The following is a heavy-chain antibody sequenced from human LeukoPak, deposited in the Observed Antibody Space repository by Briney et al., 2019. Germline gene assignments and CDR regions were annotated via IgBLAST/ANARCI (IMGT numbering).Heavy chain of an antibody. CDR1: GGTFSSYA. J-gene: IGHJ4*02. CDR3: ARERGDILTAYYESL. CDR2: IIPIFGTA. Sequence: ASVKVSCKASGGTFSSYAISWVRQAPGQGLEWMGGIIPIFGTANYAQKFQGRVTITADESTSTAFMELSSLRSEDTAVYYCARERGDILTAYYESLWGEGTLVT. D-gene: IGHD3-9*01. V-gene: IGHV1-69*13.